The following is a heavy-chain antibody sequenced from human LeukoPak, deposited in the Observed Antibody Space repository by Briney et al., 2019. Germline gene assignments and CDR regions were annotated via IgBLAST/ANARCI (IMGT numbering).Heavy chain of an antibody. J-gene: IGHJ6*03. Sequence: SETLSLTCAVYGGSFSGYYWTWIRQTPEKGLEWIGEMNPSGSTSYNPPLKSRVTISVDTSKNQFSLKLSSVTAADTAVYYCARGRQDVTMIVVVMTAVSYYLDVWGKGTTVTVS. CDR2: MNPSGST. CDR1: GGSFSGYY. CDR3: ARGRQDVTMIVVVMTAVSYYLDV. V-gene: IGHV4-34*01. D-gene: IGHD3-22*01.